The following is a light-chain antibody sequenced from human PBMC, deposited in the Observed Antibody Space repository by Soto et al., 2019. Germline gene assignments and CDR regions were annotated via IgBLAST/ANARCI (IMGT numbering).Light chain of an antibody. Sequence: EIVLTQSPATLSLSPGERATLSCRASQSVSSYLAWYQQKPGQAPRLLIYDASNRPTSIPARFSGSGSGTDFTLTISSLEPEVFAVYYCQQRSHWPSTLGQGTKLEIK. J-gene: IGKJ2*01. V-gene: IGKV3-11*01. CDR2: DAS. CDR1: QSVSSY. CDR3: QQRSHWPST.